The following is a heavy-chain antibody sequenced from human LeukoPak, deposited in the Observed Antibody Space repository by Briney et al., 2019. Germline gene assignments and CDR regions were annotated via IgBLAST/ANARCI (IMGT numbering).Heavy chain of an antibody. CDR2: ISGSGGST. CDR1: GFTFSSYA. D-gene: IGHD3-22*01. V-gene: IGHV3-23*01. CDR3: AKRDSSGSYYFDY. J-gene: IGHJ4*02. Sequence: GGSLRLSCAASGFTFSSYAMSWVRQAPGKGLEWVSTISGSGGSTYYADSVKGRFTISRDNSKNTLYLQMNSLRAEGTAVFYCAKRDSSGSYYFDYWGQGTLVTVSS.